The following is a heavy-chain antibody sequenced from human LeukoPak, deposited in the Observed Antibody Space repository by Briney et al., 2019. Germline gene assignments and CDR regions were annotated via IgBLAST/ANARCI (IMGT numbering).Heavy chain of an antibody. V-gene: IGHV4-34*01. CDR3: ARGDVVVVDEVQATTHDAFDI. D-gene: IGHD2-21*01. Sequence: PSETLSLTCAVYGGSFSDYYWTWVRQSPGEGLEWIGEINHRETTNYNPPLKSRVTISIDTSKNQFSLKLNSVTAADTAVYYCARGDVVVVDEVQATTHDAFDIWGQGTMVTVSS. CDR1: GGSFSDYY. CDR2: INHRETT. J-gene: IGHJ3*02.